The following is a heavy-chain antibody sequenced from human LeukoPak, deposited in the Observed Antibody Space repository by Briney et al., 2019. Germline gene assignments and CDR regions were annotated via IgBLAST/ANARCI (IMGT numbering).Heavy chain of an antibody. D-gene: IGHD2-15*01. J-gene: IGHJ5*02. V-gene: IGHV4-39*01. CDR3: ARVNTQGVPSP. CDR1: GGSISSSDYY. Sequence: SETLSLTCTVSGGSISSSDYYWGWIRQTPGKRLEWIASIYYSGTTHYNPSHQSRVTMSVDTSKNQFSLKLSSVTAADTAVYYCARVNTQGVPSPWGQGILVTVSS. CDR2: IYYSGTT.